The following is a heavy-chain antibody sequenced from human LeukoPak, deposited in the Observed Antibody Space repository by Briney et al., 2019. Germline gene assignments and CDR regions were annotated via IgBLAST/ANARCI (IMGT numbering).Heavy chain of an antibody. CDR1: GYTLTEIS. J-gene: IGHJ4*02. V-gene: IGHV1-24*01. CDR2: FDPEDGET. CDR3: AIDVGQQLVGGLADS. D-gene: IGHD6-13*01. Sequence: ASVKVSCKVSGYTLTEISMHWVRQAHGEGLEWMGGFDPEDGETVYAEKFQGRLTMTEDTSTDTAYMELSSLRSEDTAVYFCAIDVGQQLVGGLADSWGQGTLVTVSS.